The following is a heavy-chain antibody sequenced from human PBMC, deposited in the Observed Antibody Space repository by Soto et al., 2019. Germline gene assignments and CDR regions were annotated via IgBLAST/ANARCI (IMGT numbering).Heavy chain of an antibody. CDR3: ARSPTSAYYYPGAFDI. V-gene: IGHV4-59*01. CDR1: GGSISSYY. Sequence: SETLSLTCTVSGGSISSYYWTWIRQPPGKGLELIGYIYYSGSTNYNPSLKSRVTISVDTSKNQFSLKLSSVTAADTAVYYCARSPTSAYYYPGAFDIWGQGTMVTVS. J-gene: IGHJ3*02. CDR2: IYYSGST. D-gene: IGHD3-22*01.